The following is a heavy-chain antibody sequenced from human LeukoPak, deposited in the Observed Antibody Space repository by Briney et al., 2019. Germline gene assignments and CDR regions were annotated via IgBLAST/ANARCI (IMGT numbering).Heavy chain of an antibody. J-gene: IGHJ6*02. CDR2: ISYDGSNK. V-gene: IGHV3-30*04. CDR3: VRDLYGLGSSRTGMDV. Sequence: GGSLRLSCAASGFTFSSYAMHWVRQAPGKGLEWVAVISYDGSNKYYADSVKGRFTFSRDNSKNMQYLQMNSLRAEDTAVYHCVRDLYGLGSSRTGMDVWGQGTTVTVSS. D-gene: IGHD3-10*01. CDR1: GFTFSSYA.